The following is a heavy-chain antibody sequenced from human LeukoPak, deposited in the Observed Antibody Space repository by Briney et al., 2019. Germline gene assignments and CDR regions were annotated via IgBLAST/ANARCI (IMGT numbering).Heavy chain of an antibody. CDR2: IRYDGSHK. CDR3: AKAEMTTVTIWFDY. V-gene: IGHV3-30*02. Sequence: GGSLRLSCAASGFTFSSYGMHWVRQAPGKGLEWVAFIRYDGSHKSNTDSVKGRFTISRDNSKNTLYLQMNSLRAEDTAVYYCAKAEMTTVTIWFDYWGQGTLVTVSS. D-gene: IGHD4-11*01. CDR1: GFTFSSYG. J-gene: IGHJ4*02.